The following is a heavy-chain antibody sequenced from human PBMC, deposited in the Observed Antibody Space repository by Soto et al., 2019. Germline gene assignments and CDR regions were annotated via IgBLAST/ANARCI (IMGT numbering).Heavy chain of an antibody. D-gene: IGHD6-13*01. J-gene: IGHJ4*02. CDR1: GFTFSSYA. CDR2: ISGSGGST. CDR3: ARRGPGTYFDY. V-gene: IGHV3-23*01. Sequence: GGSLRLSCAASGFTFSSYAMRWVRQAPGKGLEWVSAISGSGGSTYYADSVKGRFTISRGNSKNTLYLQMNSLRAEDTAVYYCARRGPGTYFDYWGQRTLVTVSS.